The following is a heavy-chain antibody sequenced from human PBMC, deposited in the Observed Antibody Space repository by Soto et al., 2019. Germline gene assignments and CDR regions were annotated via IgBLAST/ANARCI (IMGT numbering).Heavy chain of an antibody. J-gene: IGHJ6*02. CDR3: ARDQGVDTAMEMSNYYYDDGMDV. D-gene: IGHD5-18*01. CDR1: GGTFSSYA. V-gene: IGHV1-69*01. CDR2: IIPIFGTA. Sequence: QVRLVQSGAEVKKPGSSVKVSCKASGGTFSSYAISWVRQAPGQGLEWMGGIIPIFGTANYAQKFQGRVTITADESTSTAYMELNSLRSEDTAVYYCARDQGVDTAMEMSNYYYDDGMDVWGQGTTVTVSS.